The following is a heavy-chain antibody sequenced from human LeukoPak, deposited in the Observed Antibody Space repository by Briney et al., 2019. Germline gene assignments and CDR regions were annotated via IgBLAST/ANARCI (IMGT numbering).Heavy chain of an antibody. D-gene: IGHD3-22*01. CDR2: IYYSGST. CDR3: ARGVIDSSGYYYPDYWYFDL. Sequence: SETLSLTCTVSGGSISSATYYWSWIRQPPGKGLEWIGYIYYSGSTNYNPSLKSRVTISVDTSKNQFSLKLSSVTAADTAVYYCARGVIDSSGYYYPDYWYFDLWGRGTLVTVSS. CDR1: GGSISSATYY. V-gene: IGHV4-61*01. J-gene: IGHJ2*01.